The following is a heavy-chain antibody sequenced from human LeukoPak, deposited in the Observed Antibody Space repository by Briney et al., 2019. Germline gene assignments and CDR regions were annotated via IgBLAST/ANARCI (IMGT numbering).Heavy chain of an antibody. D-gene: IGHD6-13*01. CDR2: IYYSGST. CDR3: ARLGDSSSSWAYFDY. V-gene: IGHV4-39*01. CDR1: VGSICSSSYY. Sequence: PSETLSLTCTVSVGSICSSSYYVGWIRQPPGKGLEWIGSIYYSGSTYYNPSLKSRVAISVDTSKNQFSLKLSSVTAADTAVYYCARLGDSSSSWAYFDYWGQGTLVTVSS. J-gene: IGHJ4*02.